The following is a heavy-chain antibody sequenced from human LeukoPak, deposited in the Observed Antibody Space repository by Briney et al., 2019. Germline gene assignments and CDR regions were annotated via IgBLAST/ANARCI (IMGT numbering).Heavy chain of an antibody. V-gene: IGHV3-30*19. Sequence: PGGSLRLSCAASGFTFSNYGMHWVRQAPGKGLEWVAVISFDATKKYYADSVKGRFTVSRDNFKNTLYLQMNSLRAEDMAIYYCARNSASDYYFDYWGQGTLVTVSS. J-gene: IGHJ4*02. CDR1: GFTFSNYG. D-gene: IGHD2-21*02. CDR3: ARNSASDYYFDY. CDR2: ISFDATKK.